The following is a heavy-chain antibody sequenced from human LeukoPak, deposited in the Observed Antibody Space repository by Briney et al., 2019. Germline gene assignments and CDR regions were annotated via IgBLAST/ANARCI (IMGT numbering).Heavy chain of an antibody. CDR3: TTSSYCEKNVCQTYFDF. CDR1: GFTFSRFA. D-gene: IGHD2-21*01. J-gene: IGHJ4*02. CDR2: ITYDGSNQ. V-gene: IGHV3-30*04. Sequence: GGSLRLSCAASGFTFSRFAMHWVRQAPGKGLEWVALITYDGSNQYYADSVKGRFTFSEDSSKNTLYLQMSSLKTEDTAVYYCTTSSYCEKNVCQTYFDFWGQGTLVTVSS.